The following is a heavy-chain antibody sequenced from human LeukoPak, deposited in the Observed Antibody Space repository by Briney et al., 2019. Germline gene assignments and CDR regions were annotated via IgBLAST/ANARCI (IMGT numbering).Heavy chain of an antibody. J-gene: IGHJ6*02. Sequence: GGSLRLSCAASGFTFSSYIMNWFRQAPGKGLEWVSSISSSSSYIYYADSVKGRFTSSIDNAKKSLYLQMHSLRAEDTAVYYCARAGRVRGVIRGGYPDYYYYGMDVWGQGTPVTVSS. CDR2: ISSSSSYI. V-gene: IGHV3-21*01. CDR3: ARAGRVRGVIRGGYPDYYYYGMDV. D-gene: IGHD3-10*01. CDR1: GFTFSSYI.